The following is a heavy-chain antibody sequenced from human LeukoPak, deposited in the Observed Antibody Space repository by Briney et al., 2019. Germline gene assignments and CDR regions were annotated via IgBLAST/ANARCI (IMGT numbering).Heavy chain of an antibody. CDR3: ARIHDNTVTTPY. Sequence: ASVKVSCKAFGYIFSGYYMNWVRQAPGQGLEWMGWINPNSGGTNYAQKFQGRVTVTRDTSISTAYMELSSLISDDTAVYYCARIHDNTVTTPYWGQGTLVTVSS. D-gene: IGHD4-17*01. CDR1: GYIFSGYY. J-gene: IGHJ4*02. V-gene: IGHV1-2*02. CDR2: INPNSGGT.